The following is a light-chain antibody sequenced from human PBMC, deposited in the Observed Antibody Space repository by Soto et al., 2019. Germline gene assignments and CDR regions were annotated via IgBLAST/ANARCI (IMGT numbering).Light chain of an antibody. V-gene: IGLV7-43*01. CDR3: LRYYGGAQLV. Sequence: QAAVTQDASLTVSPGQSVTLTCASSTGAVTSGNYPNWFQQKPGKAPRAQIYSTGNKHSWAPARFSGSLLGGKAALTLSGVQPDDEAEYYCLRYYGGAQLVFGGGTKLTVL. J-gene: IGLJ3*02. CDR2: STG. CDR1: TGAVTSGNY.